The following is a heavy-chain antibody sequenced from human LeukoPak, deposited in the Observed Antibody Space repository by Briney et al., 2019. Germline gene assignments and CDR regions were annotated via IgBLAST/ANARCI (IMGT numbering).Heavy chain of an antibody. J-gene: IGHJ4*02. CDR1: GGSISSYY. D-gene: IGHD3-22*01. V-gene: IGHV4-4*07. CDR2: IYTSGST. Sequence: SETLSLTCTVSGGSISSYYWSWIRQPAGKGLEWIGRIYTSGSTNYNPSLKSRVTMSVDTSKNQFSLKLSSVTAADTAVYYCARDRGYYYDSSGPQPFGYWGQRTLVTVSS. CDR3: ARDRGYYYDSSGPQPFGY.